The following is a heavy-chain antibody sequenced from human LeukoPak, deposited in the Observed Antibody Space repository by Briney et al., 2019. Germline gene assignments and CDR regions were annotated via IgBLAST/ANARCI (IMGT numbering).Heavy chain of an antibody. J-gene: IGHJ6*03. D-gene: IGHD2-2*01. CDR3: ARRARDCSRTSCFNYYYYTDV. CDR2: INPSGGST. Sequence: ASVKVSCKAPGYTFTSYYMHWVRQAPGQGLEWMGIINPSGGSTSYAQKFQGRVTMTRDTSTSTVYMELSSLRSEDTAVYYCARRARDCSRTSCFNYYYYTDVWGKGTTVTVSS. CDR1: GYTFTSYY. V-gene: IGHV1-46*01.